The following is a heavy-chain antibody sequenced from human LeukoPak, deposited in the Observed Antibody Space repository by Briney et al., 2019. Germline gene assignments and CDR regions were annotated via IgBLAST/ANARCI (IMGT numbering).Heavy chain of an antibody. Sequence: PSETLSLTCTVSGGSISSYYWSWIRQPPGKGLEWIGYIYYSGSTNYNPSLKSRVTISVDTSKNQFSLKLSSVTAADTAVYYCARGSDDILTGFDYWGQETLVTVSS. D-gene: IGHD3-9*01. V-gene: IGHV4-59*01. CDR3: ARGSDDILTGFDY. CDR1: GGSISSYY. CDR2: IYYSGST. J-gene: IGHJ4*02.